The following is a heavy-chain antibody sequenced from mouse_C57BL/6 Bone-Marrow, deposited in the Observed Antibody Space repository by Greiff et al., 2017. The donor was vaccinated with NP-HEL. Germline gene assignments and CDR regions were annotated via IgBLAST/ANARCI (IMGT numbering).Heavy chain of an antibody. J-gene: IGHJ3*01. CDR1: GFTFSNYW. Sequence: DVQLVESGGGLVQPGGSMKLSCVASGFTFSNYWMNWVRQSPEKGLEWVAQIRLKSDNYATHYAESVKGRFTISRDDSKSSVYLQMNNLRAEDTGIYYCTGRNLRNYAFAYWGQGTLVTVSA. CDR3: TGRNLRNYAFAY. V-gene: IGHV6-3*01. D-gene: IGHD2-1*01. CDR2: IRLKSDNYAT.